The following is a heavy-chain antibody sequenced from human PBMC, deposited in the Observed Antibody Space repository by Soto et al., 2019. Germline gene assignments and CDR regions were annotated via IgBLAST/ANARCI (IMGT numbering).Heavy chain of an antibody. J-gene: IGHJ3*02. D-gene: IGHD2-8*02. CDR2: IIPILDIT. CDR3: GRGFGTGAFDI. CDR1: GGTFSTYP. Sequence: SVKVSCKTSGGTFSTYPITWLRQAPGQGLEWVGRIIPILDITDSAQKFQGRVTITADKSTNTAYMELSSLRSEDTAVYYCGRGFGTGAFDIWGQGTMVTVSS. V-gene: IGHV1-69*04.